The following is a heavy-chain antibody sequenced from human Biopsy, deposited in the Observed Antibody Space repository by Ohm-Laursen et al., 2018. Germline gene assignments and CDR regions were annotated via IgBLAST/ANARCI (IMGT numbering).Heavy chain of an antibody. CDR1: GCTFSNYG. V-gene: IGHV1-69*06. CDR3: ATKLTGYFHH. D-gene: IGHD3-9*01. J-gene: IGHJ1*01. CDR2: NIPILGTG. Sequence: SSVKVSCKAPGCTFSNYGVNWVRQAPGQGLEWLGGNIPILGTGNYSQKFQDRVTVAADTSTSTATMELRSLRSDDTAVYYCATKLTGYFHHWGQGTLVIVSS.